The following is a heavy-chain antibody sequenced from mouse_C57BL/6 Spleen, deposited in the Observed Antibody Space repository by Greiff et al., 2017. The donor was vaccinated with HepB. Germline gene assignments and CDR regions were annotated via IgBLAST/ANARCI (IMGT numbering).Heavy chain of an antibody. CDR3: ARSPPYGSPDY. CDR2: IDPSDSYT. V-gene: IGHV1-69*01. J-gene: IGHJ2*01. CDR1: GYTFTSYW. Sequence: QVQLKQPGAELVMPGASVKLSCKASGYTFTSYWMHWVKQRPGQGLEWIGEIDPSDSYTNYNQKFKGKSTLTVDKSSSTAYMQLSSLTSEDSAVYYCARSPPYGSPDYWGQGTTLTVSS. D-gene: IGHD1-1*01.